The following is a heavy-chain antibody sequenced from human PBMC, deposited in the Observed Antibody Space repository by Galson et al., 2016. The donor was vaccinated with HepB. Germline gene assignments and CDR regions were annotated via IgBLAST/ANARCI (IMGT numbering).Heavy chain of an antibody. Sequence: SLRLTCAASGFTFTNYGMHWVRQAPGKGLEWVAVISYDGRKKYDADSVKGRFTISRDNSKNTLYLQMNSLRPDDTAIYYCAKEGMIQGVIGGLEYWGQGTLVTVSS. CDR3: AKEGMIQGVIGGLEY. J-gene: IGHJ4*02. V-gene: IGHV3-30*18. CDR2: ISYDGRKK. D-gene: IGHD3-10*01. CDR1: GFTFTNYG.